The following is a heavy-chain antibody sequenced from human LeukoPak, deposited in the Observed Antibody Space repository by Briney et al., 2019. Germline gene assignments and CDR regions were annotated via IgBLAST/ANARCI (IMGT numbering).Heavy chain of an antibody. CDR2: INPNSGGT. CDR1: GYTFTDYY. Sequence: ASVKVSCKASGYTFTDYYMHWVRQAPGQGREGMGWINPNSGGTNYAQKFQGGVTMTRDTSISTAYMELSRLRSDDTAVYYCARSRIWDYDILTGYYNTRFDSWGQGTLVTVSS. D-gene: IGHD3-9*01. V-gene: IGHV1-2*02. J-gene: IGHJ5*01. CDR3: ARSRIWDYDILTGYYNTRFDS.